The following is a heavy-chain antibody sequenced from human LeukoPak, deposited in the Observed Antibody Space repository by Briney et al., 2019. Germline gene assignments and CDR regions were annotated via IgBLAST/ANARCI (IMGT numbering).Heavy chain of an antibody. Sequence: QSGGSLRLSCAASGFTFSSYWMSWVRQAPGKGLEWVANIKQDGSEKYYVDSVKGRFTISRDNAKNSLYLQMNSLRAEDTAVYYCARDQTYYYGSGHLYYYYYGMDVWGQGTTVTVS. D-gene: IGHD3-10*01. J-gene: IGHJ6*02. CDR1: GFTFSSYW. V-gene: IGHV3-7*01. CDR3: ARDQTYYYGSGHLYYYYYGMDV. CDR2: IKQDGSEK.